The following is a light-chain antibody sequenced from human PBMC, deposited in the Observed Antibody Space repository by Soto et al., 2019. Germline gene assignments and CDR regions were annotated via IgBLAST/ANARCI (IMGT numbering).Light chain of an antibody. Sequence: DIQLTQSPSFLSASVGDRVTITCRASQGISSYLARYQQKPGKAPNLLIYAASTLQSGVPSRFSGSGSGTEFTLTISSLQPEDFATYYCQQVKNYPITFGQGTRLEIK. CDR2: AAS. J-gene: IGKJ5*01. V-gene: IGKV1-9*01. CDR3: QQVKNYPIT. CDR1: QGISSY.